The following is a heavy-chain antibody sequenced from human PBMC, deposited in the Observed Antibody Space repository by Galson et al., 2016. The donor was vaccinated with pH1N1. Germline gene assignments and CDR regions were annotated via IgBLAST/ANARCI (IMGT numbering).Heavy chain of an antibody. J-gene: IGHJ6*01. CDR2: IKQDGSQK. Sequence: SLRLSCATSGFTFSNYWMHWVRQAPGKGLEWVANIKQDGSQKFYVGSVKGRFTISRDNTKNSLYLQMNGLHQGPIGLPPGTLLQEHLWG. V-gene: IGHV3-7*01. CDR3: TLLQEHL. CDR1: GFTFSNYW.